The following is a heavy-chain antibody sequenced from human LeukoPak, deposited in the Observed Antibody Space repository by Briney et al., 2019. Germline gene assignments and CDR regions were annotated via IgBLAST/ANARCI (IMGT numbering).Heavy chain of an antibody. CDR3: ATSIAPRVGWGFRPRASFDY. V-gene: IGHV1-24*01. Sequence: GASVKVSCKASGYTFTSYYMHWVRQAPGQGLEWMGGFDPEDGKTIYAQKFQGRVTMTEDTSTDTAYIELSSLRSEDTAVYYCATSIAPRVGWGFRPRASFDYWGQGTLVTVSS. CDR2: FDPEDGKT. CDR1: GYTFTSYY. D-gene: IGHD3-10*01. J-gene: IGHJ4*02.